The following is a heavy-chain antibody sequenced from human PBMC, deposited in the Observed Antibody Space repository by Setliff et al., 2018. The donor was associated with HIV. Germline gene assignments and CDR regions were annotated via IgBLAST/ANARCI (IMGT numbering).Heavy chain of an antibody. V-gene: IGHV3-23*01. CDR3: AKLTRYDSTWYDAEYCQQ. CDR1: GITVNNAW. J-gene: IGHJ1*01. Sequence: GGSLRLSCAASGITVNNAWLSWVRQGPGKGLEWVSAISGSGDSTYYADSVKGRFTISRDNSKNTLYLQMNSLRAEDTALYYCAKLTRYDSTWYDAEYCQQWGQGTLVTVSS. CDR2: ISGSGDST. D-gene: IGHD6-13*01.